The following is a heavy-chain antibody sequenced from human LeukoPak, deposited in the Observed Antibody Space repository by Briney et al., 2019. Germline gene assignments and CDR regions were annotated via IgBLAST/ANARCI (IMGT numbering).Heavy chain of an antibody. D-gene: IGHD5-18*01. Sequence: GGSLRLSCAASGFTFSSYAMSWVRQAPGKGLEWVSAISGSGGSTYYADSVKGRFTISRDNSKNTLYLHMNSLRAEDTAVYYCARDTVDTAISDWGQGTLVTVSS. J-gene: IGHJ4*02. CDR3: ARDTVDTAISD. V-gene: IGHV3-23*01. CDR2: ISGSGGST. CDR1: GFTFSSYA.